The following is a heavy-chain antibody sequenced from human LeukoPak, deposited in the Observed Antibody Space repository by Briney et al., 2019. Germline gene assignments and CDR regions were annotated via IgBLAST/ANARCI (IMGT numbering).Heavy chain of an antibody. Sequence: QPGGSLRLSCAASGFTFSNYWMHWVRQVPGKGLVWVSRIKSDGSSISYADSVKGRFTISRDNAKNTLYLQMNSLRAEDMAVHYCAKVDTAMIVDYWGQGTLVTVSS. D-gene: IGHD5-18*01. CDR1: GFTFSNYW. CDR3: AKVDTAMIVDY. CDR2: IKSDGSSI. V-gene: IGHV3-74*01. J-gene: IGHJ4*02.